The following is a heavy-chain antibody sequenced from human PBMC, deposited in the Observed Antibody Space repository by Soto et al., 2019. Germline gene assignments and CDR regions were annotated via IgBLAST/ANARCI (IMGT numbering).Heavy chain of an antibody. V-gene: IGHV3-48*01. CDR2: ISGSSSNI. D-gene: IGHD1-26*01. Sequence: EVQLVESGGGSVQPGVSLRLSCAASGFSFSNYAMDWVRQAPGKGLEWVSYISGSSSNIRYADSVKGRFTIYRDNAKSSVYLQMNSLRADDTAVYYCARDPSRGSDWARYLDLWGRGTLVTVSS. CDR3: ARDPSRGSDWARYLDL. CDR1: GFSFSNYA. J-gene: IGHJ2*01.